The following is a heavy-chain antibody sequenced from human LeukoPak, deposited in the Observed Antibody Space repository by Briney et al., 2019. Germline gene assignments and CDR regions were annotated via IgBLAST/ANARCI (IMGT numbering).Heavy chain of an antibody. CDR1: GGSISSGSYY. D-gene: IGHD6-19*01. CDR2: IYTSGST. CDR3: ARDLSGWYSAWFDP. Sequence: SQTLSLTCTVSGGSISSGSYYWSWIRQPAGKGLEWIGRIYTSGSTNYNPSLKIRVTISVDTSKNQSSLKLSSVTAADTAVYYCARDLSGWYSAWFDPWGQGTLVTVSS. J-gene: IGHJ5*02. V-gene: IGHV4-61*02.